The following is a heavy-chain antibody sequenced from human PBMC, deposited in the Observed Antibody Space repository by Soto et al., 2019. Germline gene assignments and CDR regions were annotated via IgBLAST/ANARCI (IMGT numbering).Heavy chain of an antibody. V-gene: IGHV3-11*05. CDR3: ATGPRRLTD. D-gene: IGHD3-9*01. Sequence: QVPLVESGGGLVKPGGSLRLSCAASGFTFSDYYMSWIRQAPGKGLESLSYISGSSSDTNYADSVKGRFTISRDNAKISLYLQMNSLRAEDTAVYYCATGPRRLTDWGQGTLVIVSS. J-gene: IGHJ4*02. CDR2: ISGSSSDT. CDR1: GFTFSDYY.